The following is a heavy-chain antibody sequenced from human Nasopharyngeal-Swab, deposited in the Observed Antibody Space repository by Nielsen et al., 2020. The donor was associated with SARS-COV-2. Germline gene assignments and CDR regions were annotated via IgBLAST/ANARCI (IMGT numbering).Heavy chain of an antibody. D-gene: IGHD6-19*01. J-gene: IGHJ1*01. Sequence: GESLKISCAASGFTFDDYAMHWVRQAPGKGLEWVSLISGDGGSTYYADSVKGRFTISRDNAKNTLYLQMNSLRAEDTAVYYCARGGSSGWYEGLEYFQHWGQGTLVTVSS. CDR2: ISGDGGST. CDR3: ARGGSSGWYEGLEYFQH. V-gene: IGHV3-43*02. CDR1: GFTFDDYA.